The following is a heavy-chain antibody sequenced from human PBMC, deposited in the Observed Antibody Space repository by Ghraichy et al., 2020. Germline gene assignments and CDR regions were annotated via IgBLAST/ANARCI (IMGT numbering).Heavy chain of an antibody. CDR2: IHFGGST. V-gene: IGHV4-59*01. CDR3: AGGTGRYWHFDL. CDR1: GASISGYY. D-gene: IGHD7-27*01. Sequence: SETLSLTCSVSGASISGYYWNWIRQPPGKGLEWIGFIHFGGSTDSNPSLKSRVTISVDTSRNQFSLNLNSVTAADTAVYYCAGGTGRYWHFDLWGRGTLVTVSS. J-gene: IGHJ2*01.